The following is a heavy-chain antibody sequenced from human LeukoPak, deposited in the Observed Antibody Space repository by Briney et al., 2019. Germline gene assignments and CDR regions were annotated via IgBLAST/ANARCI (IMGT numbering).Heavy chain of an antibody. D-gene: IGHD3-22*01. Sequence: SETLSLTCTVSGGSISSSSYYWGWIRQPPGKGLEWIGSIYYSGSTYYNPSLKSRVTISVDTSKNQFSLKLSSVTAADTAVYYCARDRKGVRYYDSSEVWGQGTLVTVSS. CDR3: ARDRKGVRYYDSSEV. V-gene: IGHV4-39*07. CDR2: IYYSGST. J-gene: IGHJ4*02. CDR1: GGSISSSSYY.